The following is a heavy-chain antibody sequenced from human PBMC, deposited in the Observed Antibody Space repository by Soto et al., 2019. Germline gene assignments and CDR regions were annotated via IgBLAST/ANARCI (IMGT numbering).Heavy chain of an antibody. V-gene: IGHV3-7*05. J-gene: IGHJ4*02. CDR2: IKQDGSEK. Sequence: GGSLRLSCAASGFTFSSYWMSWVRQAPGKGLEWVANIKQDGSEKYYVDSGKGRFTISRDNAKNSLYLQMNSLRAEDTAVYYCARARTGVLWFGFNFDYWGQGTLVTVSS. CDR3: ARARTGVLWFGFNFDY. CDR1: GFTFSSYW. D-gene: IGHD3-10*01.